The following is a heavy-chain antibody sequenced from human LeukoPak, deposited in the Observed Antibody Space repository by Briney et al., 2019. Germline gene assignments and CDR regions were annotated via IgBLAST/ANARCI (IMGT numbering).Heavy chain of an antibody. V-gene: IGHV1-2*02. CDR2: INPNSGDI. Sequence: ASVKVSCKASGYTFTGYYMHWVRQTPGLGLEWMGWINPNSGDISYGQQFQGRVTMTRDTSISTAYMELSSLRSDDTAVYYCARSLRTAGYWGQGTLVIVSS. CDR3: ARSLRTAGY. CDR1: GYTFTGYY. D-gene: IGHD4-17*01. J-gene: IGHJ4*02.